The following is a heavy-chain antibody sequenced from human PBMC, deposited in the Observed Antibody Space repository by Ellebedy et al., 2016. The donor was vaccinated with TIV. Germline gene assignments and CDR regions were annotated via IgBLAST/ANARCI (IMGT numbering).Heavy chain of an antibody. V-gene: IGHV4-59*08. CDR1: AGSIKSYY. D-gene: IGHD3-10*01. J-gene: IGHJ5*02. Sequence: MPSETLSLTCSVSAGSIKSYYWSWIRQPPGKGLEWIGYIYYSGSTNYNPSLKSRVTISVDTSKNQFSLKLSSVTAADTAVYYCARHIRITMVRGVITNWFDPWGQGTLVSVSS. CDR3: ARHIRITMVRGVITNWFDP. CDR2: IYYSGST.